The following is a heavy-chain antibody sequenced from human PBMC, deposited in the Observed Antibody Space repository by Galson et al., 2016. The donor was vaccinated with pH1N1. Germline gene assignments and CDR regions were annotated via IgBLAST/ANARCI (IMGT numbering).Heavy chain of an antibody. V-gene: IGHV3-23*01. J-gene: IGHJ6*02. D-gene: IGHD1-26*01. CDR3: AKLGSYYVGVGDFYYVMDV. CDR1: GFTFSSYA. CDR2: ISGGGGST. Sequence: SLRLSCAASGFTFSSYAMSWVRQAPGKGLEWVSAISGGGGSTYYADSVKGRFTISRDNSKNTLYLQMNSLRAEDTAVYYCAKLGSYYVGVGDFYYVMDVWGQGTTVTVSS.